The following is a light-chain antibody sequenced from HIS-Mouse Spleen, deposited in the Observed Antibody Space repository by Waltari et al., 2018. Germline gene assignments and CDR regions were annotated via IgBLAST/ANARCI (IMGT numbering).Light chain of an antibody. CDR3: YSTDSSGNHRV. CDR1: ALPKKY. J-gene: IGLJ2*01. CDR2: EDS. V-gene: IGLV3-10*01. Sequence: SYELTQPPSVSVSPGQTARITCSGDALPKKYAYWYLQKSGQAPVLVIYEDSKRPSGIPERVSGSSSGTMATLTISGAQVEDEADYYCYSTDSSGNHRVFGGGTKLTVL.